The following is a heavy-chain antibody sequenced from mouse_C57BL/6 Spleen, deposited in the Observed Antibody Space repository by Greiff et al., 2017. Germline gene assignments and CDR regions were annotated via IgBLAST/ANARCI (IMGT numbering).Heavy chain of an antibody. D-gene: IGHD2-1*01. V-gene: IGHV1-4*01. CDR2: INPSSGYT. J-gene: IGHJ3*01. CDR3: ARSVGNFAWFAY. Sequence: VQLQQSGAELARPGASVKMSCKASGYTFTSYTMHWVKQRPGQGLEWIGYINPSSGYTKYNQKFKDKATLTADKSSSPAYMQLSSLTSEDSAVYYCARSVGNFAWFAYWGQGTLVTVSA. CDR1: GYTFTSYT.